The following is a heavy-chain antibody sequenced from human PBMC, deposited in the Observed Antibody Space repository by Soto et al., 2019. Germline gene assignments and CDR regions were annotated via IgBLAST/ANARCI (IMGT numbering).Heavy chain of an antibody. V-gene: IGHV1-18*01. J-gene: IGHJ5*02. D-gene: IGHD2-2*02. CDR2: ISAYNGNT. CDR3: ARDSYTAPCSWFDP. CDR1: GYTFTSYG. Sequence: ASVKVSCKASGYTFTSYGISWVRQAPGQGLEWMGWISAYNGNTNYAQKLQGRVTMTTDTSTSTAYMELRSVRSDATAVYYCARDSYTAPCSWFDPWGQGTMVTVSS.